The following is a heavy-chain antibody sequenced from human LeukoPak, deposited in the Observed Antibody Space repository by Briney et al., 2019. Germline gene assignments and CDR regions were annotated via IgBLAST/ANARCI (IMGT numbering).Heavy chain of an antibody. CDR3: ARTAKYYYGSETYYFFDY. Sequence: GASVKVSCKASGGTFISYAISWVRQAPGQGLEWMGGIIPIFGAANYAQKFQGRVTITADESTSTAYMELSSLGSEDTAVYYCARTAKYYYGSETYYFFDYWGQGTLVTVSS. V-gene: IGHV1-69*13. D-gene: IGHD3-10*01. J-gene: IGHJ4*02. CDR2: IIPIFGAA. CDR1: GGTFISYA.